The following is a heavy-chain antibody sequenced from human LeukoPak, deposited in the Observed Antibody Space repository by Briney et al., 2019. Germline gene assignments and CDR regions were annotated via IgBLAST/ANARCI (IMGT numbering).Heavy chain of an antibody. CDR3: ARGALAAGGLSNY. V-gene: IGHV3-30*03. CDR2: ISYDGSNK. D-gene: IGHD6-13*01. CDR1: GFTFSSYG. J-gene: IGHJ4*02. Sequence: GRSLRLSCAASGFTFSSYGMHWVRQAPGKGLEWVAVISYDGSNKYYADSVKGRFTISGDNSKNTLYLQMNSLRAEDTAVYYCARGALAAGGLSNYWGQGTLVTVSS.